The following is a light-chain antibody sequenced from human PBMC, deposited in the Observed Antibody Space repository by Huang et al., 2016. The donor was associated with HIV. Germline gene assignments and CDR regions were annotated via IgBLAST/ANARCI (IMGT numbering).Light chain of an antibody. V-gene: IGKV3-20*01. J-gene: IGKJ3*01. CDR1: QTISSSY. CDR3: QQYGNSPPVT. Sequence: EIVLTQSPGTLSLSPGQRATLSCRASQTISSSYLAWHQQKPGQVPRRLIYGASKRAAGIPDRFSGSGSGTDFTLSISRLEPEDFAVYYCQQYGNSPPVTFGPGTRVDI. CDR2: GAS.